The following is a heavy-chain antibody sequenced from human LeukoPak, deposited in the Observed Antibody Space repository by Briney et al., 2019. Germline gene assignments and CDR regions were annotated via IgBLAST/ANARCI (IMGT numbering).Heavy chain of an antibody. CDR3: ARVLTVTNAPIDY. D-gene: IGHD4-17*01. CDR1: GFTFSSYW. V-gene: IGHV3-7*01. Sequence: PGGSLRLSCAASGFTFSSYWMSWVRQAPGKGLEWVANIKQDGSEKYYMDSVKGRFTISRDNAKNSLYLQMNSLRAEDTAVYYCARVLTVTNAPIDYWGQGTLVTVSS. CDR2: IKQDGSEK. J-gene: IGHJ4*02.